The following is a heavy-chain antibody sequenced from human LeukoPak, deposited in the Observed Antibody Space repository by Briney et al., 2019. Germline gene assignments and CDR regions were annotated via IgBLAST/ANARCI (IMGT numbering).Heavy chain of an antibody. D-gene: IGHD3-22*01. CDR3: ARDLYSSGYSGDAFDI. Sequence: SETLSLTCTVSGGSISSSSYYWGWIRQPPGKGLEWIGSIYYSGSTNYNPSLKSRVTISVDTSKNQFSLKLSSVTAADTAVYYCARDLYSSGYSGDAFDIWGQGTMVTVSS. CDR2: IYYSGST. CDR1: GGSISSSSYY. V-gene: IGHV4-39*07. J-gene: IGHJ3*02.